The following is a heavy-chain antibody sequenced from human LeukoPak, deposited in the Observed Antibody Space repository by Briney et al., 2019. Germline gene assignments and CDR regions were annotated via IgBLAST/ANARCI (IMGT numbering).Heavy chain of an antibody. V-gene: IGHV4-34*01. CDR2: IDQSGST. CDR1: DKSGSGYY. CDR3: ARGVDY. J-gene: IGHJ4*02. Sequence: SETLSLTCAVYDKSGSGYYWTWFRQVPGKGLEWIGEIDQSGSTNYNPSLKRRVIISVDTSKSQFSLKMTSATAADTGLYYCARGVDYWGQGTVVTVSS.